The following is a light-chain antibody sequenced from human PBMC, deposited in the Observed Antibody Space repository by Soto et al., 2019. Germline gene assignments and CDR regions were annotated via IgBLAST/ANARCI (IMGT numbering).Light chain of an antibody. J-gene: IGLJ3*02. V-gene: IGLV6-57*02. CDR2: KDN. Sequence: NFMLTQPHSVSESPGKTVTISCTGSSGSIANNYVQWYQQRPGSAPTTVIYKDNQRPSGVPDRFSGSVDRSSKSASLTISGLRTEDEADYYCQSYDNTNQVFGGGTKLTVL. CDR1: SGSIANNY. CDR3: QSYDNTNQV.